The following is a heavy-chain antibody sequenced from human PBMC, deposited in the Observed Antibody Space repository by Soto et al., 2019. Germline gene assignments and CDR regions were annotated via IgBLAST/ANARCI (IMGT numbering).Heavy chain of an antibody. J-gene: IGHJ5*02. CDR1: GYSFTSYW. CDR2: IYPGDSDT. CDR3: ARHKTPITMVRGVILWFDP. Sequence: GESLKISCKGSGYSFTSYWIGWVRQMPGKGLEWMGIIYPGDSDTRYSPSFQGQVTISADKSISTAYLQWSSLKASDTAMYYCARHKTPITMVRGVILWFDPWGQGTLVTVSS. D-gene: IGHD3-10*01. V-gene: IGHV5-51*01.